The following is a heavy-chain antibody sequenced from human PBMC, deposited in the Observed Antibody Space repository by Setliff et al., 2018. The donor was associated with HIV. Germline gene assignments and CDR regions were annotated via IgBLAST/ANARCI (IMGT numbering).Heavy chain of an antibody. V-gene: IGHV4-39*01. D-gene: IGHD2-15*01. CDR3: ARHGRIAATLGAYFDY. CDR2: IYYSGST. J-gene: IGHJ4*02. CDR1: GGSISSSSYY. Sequence: LSLTCTVSGGSISSSSYYWGWIRQPPGKGLEWIGSIYYSGSTYYNPSLKSRVTISVDTSKNQFSLKLSSVTAADTAVYYCARHGRIAATLGAYFDYWGQGTLVTVSS.